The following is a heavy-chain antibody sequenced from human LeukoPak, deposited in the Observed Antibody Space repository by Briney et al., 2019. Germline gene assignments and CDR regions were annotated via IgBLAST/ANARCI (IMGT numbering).Heavy chain of an antibody. CDR3: AGIPVFGVVLHQEPV. Sequence: GSSVKVSCKASGDAFSDYALNWVRQAPGQGLVWMGVFIPILGTANCTQKFQGRVTITADISTNTVYMELSSLRSEDTAVYFCAGIPVFGVVLHQEPVWGKGTTVTVSS. V-gene: IGHV1-69*06. CDR2: FIPILGTA. J-gene: IGHJ6*04. D-gene: IGHD3-3*01. CDR1: GDAFSDYA.